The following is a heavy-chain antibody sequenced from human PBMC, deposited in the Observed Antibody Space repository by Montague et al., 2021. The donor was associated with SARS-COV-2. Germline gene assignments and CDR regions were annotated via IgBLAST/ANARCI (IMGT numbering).Heavy chain of an antibody. D-gene: IGHD3-9*01. J-gene: IGHJ5*02. CDR3: ASAQLDFDWLSMPSSHWFDP. Sequence: TLSLTCTVSGGSISSGGYYWSWIRQHPGKGLEWIGYIYYSGNTYYNPSLKSRVTISVDTSKNQFSLKLSSVTAADTAVYYCASAQLDFDWLSMPSSHWFDPGGQGNLVTVSS. V-gene: IGHV4-31*03. CDR2: IYYSGNT. CDR1: GGSISSGGYY.